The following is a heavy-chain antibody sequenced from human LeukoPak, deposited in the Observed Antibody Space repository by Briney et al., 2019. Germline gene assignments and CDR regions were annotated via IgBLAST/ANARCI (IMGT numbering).Heavy chain of an antibody. Sequence: QPGGSLRLSCAASGFTFDDYAMHWVRQAPGKGPEWVSGISWNSGMIAYADSVKGRFTISRDNAKNSLYLQMNSLRPEDTALYYCAKDTLRYQLLETAFDIWGQGTMLTVSS. V-gene: IGHV3-9*01. CDR1: GFTFDDYA. J-gene: IGHJ3*02. CDR2: ISWNSGMI. D-gene: IGHD2-2*01. CDR3: AKDTLRYQLLETAFDI.